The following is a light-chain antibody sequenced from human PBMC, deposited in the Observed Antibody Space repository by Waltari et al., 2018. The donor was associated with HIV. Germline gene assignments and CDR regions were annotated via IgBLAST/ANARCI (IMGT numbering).Light chain of an antibody. CDR1: ALPKQY. CDR3: QSADSSGTSVV. Sequence: SYELTQPPSVSVSPGQTARITCSGDALPKQYAYWYKQKPGQAPGLVIYKDSERPSGIPERFSGSSSGTTVTLTISGVQAEDEADYYCQSADSSGTSVVFGGGTKLTAL. J-gene: IGLJ2*01. V-gene: IGLV3-25*03. CDR2: KDS.